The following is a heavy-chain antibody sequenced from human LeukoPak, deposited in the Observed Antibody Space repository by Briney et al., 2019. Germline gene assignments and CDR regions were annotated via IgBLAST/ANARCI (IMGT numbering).Heavy chain of an antibody. CDR1: GFAFSSYA. CDR3: AKATYYYDSSGYRGIDY. V-gene: IGHV3-23*01. D-gene: IGHD3-22*01. Sequence: PGGSLRLSCAASGFAFSSYAMTWVRQAPGKGLEWVSTISATDAGTHYADSVKGRFTISRDNSKNTLFLEMNSLRADDTAVYYCAKATYYYDSSGYRGIDYWGQGTLVTVSS. CDR2: ISATDAGT. J-gene: IGHJ4*02.